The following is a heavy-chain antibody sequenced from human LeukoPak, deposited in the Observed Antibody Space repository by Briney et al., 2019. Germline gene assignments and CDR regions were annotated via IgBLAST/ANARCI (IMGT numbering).Heavy chain of an antibody. CDR1: GYTFTDYY. D-gene: IGHD5-18*01. Sequence: ASVKVSCKASGYTFTDYYIHWVRQAPGQGLEWMGWINPTRGGTKYAQKFQGRVTMTRDTSISTAYMELSGLRSADTAIYYCARDRLSPPGKYIYGYWALDYWGQGILVTVSS. CDR2: INPTRGGT. J-gene: IGHJ4*02. V-gene: IGHV1-2*02. CDR3: ARDRLSPPGKYIYGYWALDY.